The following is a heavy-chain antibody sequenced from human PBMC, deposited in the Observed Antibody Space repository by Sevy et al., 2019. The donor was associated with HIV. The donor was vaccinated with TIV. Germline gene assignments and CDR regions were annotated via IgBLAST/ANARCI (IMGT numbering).Heavy chain of an antibody. V-gene: IGHV4-39*01. CDR3: ARVVWSGYSPVFDY. D-gene: IGHD3-3*01. CDR1: GGSISSSSYY. J-gene: IGHJ4*02. CDR2: IYYSGST. Sequence: SETLSLTCTVSGGSISSSSYYWGWIRQPPGKGLEWIGSIYYSGSTYYNPSLKSRVTISVDTSKNQFSLKLSSVTATDTAVYYCARVVWSGYSPVFDYWGQGTLVTVSS.